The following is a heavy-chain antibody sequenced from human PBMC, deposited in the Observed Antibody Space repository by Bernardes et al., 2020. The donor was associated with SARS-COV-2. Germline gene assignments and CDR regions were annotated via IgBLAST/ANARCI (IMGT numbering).Heavy chain of an antibody. D-gene: IGHD2-21*01. CDR2: NYYRGST. Sequence: SETLSLTCSVSGGSISSGSYSWSWLRQHPGKGLEWIGYNYYRGSTYYNPSLKSRVTMSVETSKNQFSLKLNSVTAADTAVYFCAGGPRHMIVYYYGMGVRGQASTVTLAS. V-gene: IGHV4-31*03. J-gene: IGHJ6*02. CDR3: AGGPRHMIVYYYGMGV. CDR1: GGSISSGSYS.